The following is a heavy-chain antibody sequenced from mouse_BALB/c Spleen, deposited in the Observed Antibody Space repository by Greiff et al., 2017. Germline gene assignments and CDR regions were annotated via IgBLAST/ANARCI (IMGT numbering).Heavy chain of an antibody. D-gene: IGHD1-1*01. V-gene: IGHV7-3*02. Sequence: EVQVVESGGGLVQPGGSLRLSCATSGFTFTDYYMSWVRQPPGKALEWLGFIRNKANGYTTEYSASVKGRFTISRDNSQSILYLQMNTLRAEDSATYYCARDRDYYGSSYGFAYWGQGTLVTVSA. J-gene: IGHJ3*01. CDR2: IRNKANGYTT. CDR1: GFTFTDYY. CDR3: ARDRDYYGSSYGFAY.